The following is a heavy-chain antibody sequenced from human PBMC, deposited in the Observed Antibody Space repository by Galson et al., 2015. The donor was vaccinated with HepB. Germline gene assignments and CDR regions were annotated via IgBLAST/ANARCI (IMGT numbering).Heavy chain of an antibody. CDR2: TSFTDSSS. Sequence: SLRLSCAASGFTFSDYGMSWVRQAPGKGLEWVSATSFTDSSSYYADSVKGRFTISRDNSKNMLYLQMNSLRAEDTAVYYCAKGGYFDKIDQWGQGTLVTVSS. CDR3: AKGGYFDKIDQ. J-gene: IGHJ4*02. D-gene: IGHD3-9*01. V-gene: IGHV3-23*01. CDR1: GFTFSDYG.